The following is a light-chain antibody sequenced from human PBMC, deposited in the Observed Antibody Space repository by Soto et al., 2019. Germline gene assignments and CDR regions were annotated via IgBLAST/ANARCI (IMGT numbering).Light chain of an antibody. V-gene: IGKV3-20*01. Sequence: ESVLTQSPGTLSLSPGERATLSCRASQSVSSNYLAWYQQKPGQAPRLLIYGASRRATGIPDRFSGSGSGTDFTLTISRLEPEDFAVYYCQQYVTSPAFGQGTKVDIK. CDR3: QQYVTSPA. CDR2: GAS. CDR1: QSVSSNY. J-gene: IGKJ1*01.